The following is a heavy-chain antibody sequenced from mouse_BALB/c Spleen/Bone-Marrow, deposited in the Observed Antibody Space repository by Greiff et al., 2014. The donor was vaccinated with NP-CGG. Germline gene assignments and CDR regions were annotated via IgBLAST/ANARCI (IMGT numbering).Heavy chain of an antibody. CDR1: GYTFTSYW. D-gene: IGHD1-1*02. CDR3: ARRFTTVVTTGDY. V-gene: IGHV1-7*01. CDR2: INPNTGYP. J-gene: IGHJ2*01. Sequence: QVHVKQSGAELAKPGASVKMSCKASGYTFTSYWMHWVKQRPGQGLEWIGYINPNTGYPEYNQKFKDKATSTADKSSSTAYMQLSSLTSEDPAVYYCARRFTTVVTTGDYWGQGTTLTVSS.